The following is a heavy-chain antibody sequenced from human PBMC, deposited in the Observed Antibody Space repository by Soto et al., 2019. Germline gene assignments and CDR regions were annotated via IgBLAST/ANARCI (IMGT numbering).Heavy chain of an antibody. D-gene: IGHD1-7*01. CDR2: INHSGST. CDR1: GGPVSGDYY. Sequence: PSETLSLTCNVSGGPVSGDYYWTWIRQPPGKGLEWIGEINHSGSTNYNPSLKSRVTISVDTSKNQFSLKLSSVTAADTAVYYCARAMDWNYVYYYYYGMDVWGQGTTVTVSS. V-gene: IGHV4-34*01. CDR3: ARAMDWNYVYYYYYGMDV. J-gene: IGHJ6*02.